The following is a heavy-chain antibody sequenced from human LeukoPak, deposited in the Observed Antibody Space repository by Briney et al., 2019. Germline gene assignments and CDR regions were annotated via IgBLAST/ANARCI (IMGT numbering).Heavy chain of an antibody. CDR1: GGSISSGGYY. D-gene: IGHD5-18*01. Sequence: SQTLSLTCTVSGGSISSGGYYWSWIRQHPGKGLEWIGYIYYSGSTYYNPSIKSRATVSVDTSKSHLSLKLSSVTAADTAVYYCARTRPDTAMAVDYWGEGTLVIASS. CDR2: IYYSGST. J-gene: IGHJ4*02. CDR3: ARTRPDTAMAVDY. V-gene: IGHV4-31*03.